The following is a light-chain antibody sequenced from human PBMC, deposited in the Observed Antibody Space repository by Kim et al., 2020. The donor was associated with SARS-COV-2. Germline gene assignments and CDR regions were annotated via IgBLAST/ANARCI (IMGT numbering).Light chain of an antibody. CDR3: SSYAGSKNYV. V-gene: IGLV2-8*01. Sequence: QSALTQPPSASGSPGQSLTISCTGTSSDVGAYPYVSWYQQHPGKAPKLMIYGVNKRPSGVPDRFSGSKSGNTASLTVSGLQAEDGADYYCSSYAGSKNYVFGTGTKVTVL. J-gene: IGLJ1*01. CDR1: SSDVGAYPY. CDR2: GVN.